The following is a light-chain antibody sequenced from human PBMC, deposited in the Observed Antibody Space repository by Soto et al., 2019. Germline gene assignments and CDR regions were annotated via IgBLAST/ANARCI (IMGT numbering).Light chain of an antibody. CDR3: SSYTSSTNWV. CDR2: EVS. J-gene: IGLJ3*02. Sequence: QSVLTQPASVSGSPGQSITISCTGTSRDVGGYNSVSWYQQHPGKAPKLMIYEVSNRPSGVSNRFSGSKSGNTASLTISGLQTEDEADYYCSSYTSSTNWVFGGGTKVTVL. CDR1: SRDVGGYNS. V-gene: IGLV2-14*01.